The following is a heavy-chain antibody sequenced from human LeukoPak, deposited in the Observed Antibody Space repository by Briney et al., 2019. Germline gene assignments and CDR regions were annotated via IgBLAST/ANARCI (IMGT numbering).Heavy chain of an antibody. CDR1: GFTFSSYG. J-gene: IGHJ6*02. CDR2: IWYDGSNK. D-gene: IGHD1-26*01. V-gene: IGHV3-30*02. Sequence: GGSLRLSCAASGFTFSSYGMHWVRQAPGKGLEWVAVIWYDGSNKYYADSVKGRFTISRDNSKNTLYLQMNSLRAEDTAVYFCAKDRWERQAYMFYGVDVWGQGTTVTVSS. CDR3: AKDRWERQAYMFYGVDV.